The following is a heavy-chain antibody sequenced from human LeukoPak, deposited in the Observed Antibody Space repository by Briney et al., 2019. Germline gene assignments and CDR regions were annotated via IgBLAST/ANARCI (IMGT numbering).Heavy chain of an antibody. CDR3: ARRPRYSSGHYYDF. CDR2: ISSDGGTYYDGST. Sequence: GGSLRLSYAASGFSVSNNYMSWVRQAPGKGLEWVAIISSDGGTYYDGSTYHADSVKGRFTVSRDNSKNTLFLQMNSLRAEDTAVYYCARRPRYSSGHYYDFWGQGTLVTVSS. V-gene: IGHV3-23*03. CDR1: GFSVSNNY. J-gene: IGHJ4*02. D-gene: IGHD3-22*01.